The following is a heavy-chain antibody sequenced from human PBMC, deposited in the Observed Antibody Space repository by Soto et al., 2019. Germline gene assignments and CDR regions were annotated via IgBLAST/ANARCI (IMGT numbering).Heavy chain of an antibody. CDR2: ISSSSSYI. V-gene: IGHV3-21*01. CDR3: ARVSLGTRHDAFDI. D-gene: IGHD7-27*01. CDR1: GFTFSSYS. J-gene: IGHJ3*02. Sequence: GGSLRLSCAASGFTFSSYSMNWVRQAPGKGLEWVSSISSSSSYIYYADSVKGRFTISRDNAKNSLYLQMNSLRAEDTAVYYCARVSLGTRHDAFDIWGQGTLVTVSS.